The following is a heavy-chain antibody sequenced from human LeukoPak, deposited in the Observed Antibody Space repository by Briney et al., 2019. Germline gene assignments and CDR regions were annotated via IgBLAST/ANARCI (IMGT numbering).Heavy chain of an antibody. Sequence: SETLSLTCAVYGGSFSGYYWSWIRQPPGKGLEWIGEINHSGSTNYNPSLKSRVTISVDTSKNQFSLKLSSVTAADTGVYYCARGVLLWFGVPMGFDPWGQGTLVTVSS. D-gene: IGHD3-10*01. CDR1: GGSFSGYY. CDR3: ARGVLLWFGVPMGFDP. J-gene: IGHJ5*02. V-gene: IGHV4-34*01. CDR2: INHSGST.